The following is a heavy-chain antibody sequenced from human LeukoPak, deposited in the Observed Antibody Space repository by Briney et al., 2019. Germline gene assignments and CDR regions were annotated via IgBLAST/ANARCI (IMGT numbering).Heavy chain of an antibody. Sequence: ASVKVSCKASGYTFTGYYMHWVRQAPGQGLEWMGWINPNSGGTNYAQKFQGRVTTTRDTSISTAYMELSRLRSDDTAVYYCARELSCGGACYERGFWFDPWGQGTLVTVSS. V-gene: IGHV1-2*02. CDR3: ARELSCGGACYERGFWFDP. D-gene: IGHD2-21*02. CDR2: INPNSGGT. J-gene: IGHJ5*02. CDR1: GYTFTGYY.